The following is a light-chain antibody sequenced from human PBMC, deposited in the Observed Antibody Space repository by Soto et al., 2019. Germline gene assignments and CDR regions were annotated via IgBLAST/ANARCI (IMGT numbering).Light chain of an antibody. CDR2: DAS. V-gene: IGKV1-5*01. CDR1: QSISSW. Sequence: DIQMTQSPSTLSASVGDRVTITCLASQSISSWLAWYQQKPGKAPKLLIYDASSLESGVPSRFSGSGSGTEFTLTISSLQPDDFATYYCQQYNSYSTFGQGTTVDIK. J-gene: IGKJ1*01. CDR3: QQYNSYST.